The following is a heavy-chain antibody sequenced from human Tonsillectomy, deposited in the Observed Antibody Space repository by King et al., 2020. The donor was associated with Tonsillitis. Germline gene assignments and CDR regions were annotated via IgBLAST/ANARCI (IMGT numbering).Heavy chain of an antibody. CDR2: ISSTGTTI. CDR1: GFIFTEFY. V-gene: IGHV3-11*01. D-gene: IGHD3-22*01. CDR3: ARADSTGSFYHDVLDF. Sequence: VQLVESGGGLVKPGGSPRLSCAASGFIFTEFYIIWIRQAPGKGLEWISFISSTGTTIQYAESVKGRFTISRDTAKRTVYLRMNSLRAEDTAVYYCARADSTGSFYHDVLDFWGHGTMVTVSS. J-gene: IGHJ3*01.